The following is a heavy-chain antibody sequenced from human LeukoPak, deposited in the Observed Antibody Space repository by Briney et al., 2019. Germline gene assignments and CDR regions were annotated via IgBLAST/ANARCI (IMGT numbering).Heavy chain of an antibody. CDR1: GGTFSSYA. J-gene: IGHJ3*02. CDR3: AREEAYCGGDCYSDDAFDI. V-gene: IGHV1-18*01. D-gene: IGHD2-21*02. CDR2: ISAYNGNT. Sequence: ASVKVSCKASGGTFSSYAISWVRQAPGQGLEWMGWISAYNGNTNYAQKLQGRVTMTTDTSTSTAYMELRSLRSDDTAVYYCAREEAYCGGDCYSDDAFDIWGQGTMVTVSS.